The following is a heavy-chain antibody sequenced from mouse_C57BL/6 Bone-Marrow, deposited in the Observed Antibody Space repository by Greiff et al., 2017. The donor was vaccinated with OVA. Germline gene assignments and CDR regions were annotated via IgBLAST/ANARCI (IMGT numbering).Heavy chain of an antibody. CDR2: ISSGGSYT. V-gene: IGHV5-6*01. J-gene: IGHJ4*01. CDR3: ARQRYYAMDY. Sequence: EVQLVESGGDLVKPGGSLKLSCAASGFTFSSYGMSWVRQTPDKRLEWVATISSGGSYTYYPDSVKGRFTISRDNAKNTLYLQMSSLKSEDTAMYYWARQRYYAMDYWGQGTSVTVSS. CDR1: GFTFSSYG.